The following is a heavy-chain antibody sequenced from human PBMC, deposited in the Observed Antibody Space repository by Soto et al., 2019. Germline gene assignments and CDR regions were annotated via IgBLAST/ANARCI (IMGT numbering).Heavy chain of an antibody. CDR1: GGSISSSSYY. D-gene: IGHD3-10*01. Sequence: QLQLQESGPGLVKPSETLSLTCTVSGGSISSSSYYWGWIRQPPGKGLVWIGSIYYSGNTYYNPSLKSRVPVSVDTAKNQFSLKLSSVTAPDTAVYYCARQYYFGSRSYYNRPFDFWGKGTLVTVSS. CDR2: IYYSGNT. V-gene: IGHV4-39*01. J-gene: IGHJ4*02. CDR3: ARQYYFGSRSYYNRPFDF.